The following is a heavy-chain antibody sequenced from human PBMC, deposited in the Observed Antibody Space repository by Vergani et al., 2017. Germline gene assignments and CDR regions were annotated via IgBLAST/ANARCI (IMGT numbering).Heavy chain of an antibody. V-gene: IGHV3-23*01. D-gene: IGHD2/OR15-2a*01. CDR2: ISGSGGNT. J-gene: IGHJ4*02. Sequence: EVQLLESGGGLVQPGGSLRLSCAASGFTFSSYAMSWVRQVPGKGLEWVSGISGSGGNTYYANSVKGRFTISRDNSKNTLYLQMNSLRADDTAVYYCAREERSNTSPFVGDWGQGTLVTV. CDR3: AREERSNTSPFVGD. CDR1: GFTFSSYA.